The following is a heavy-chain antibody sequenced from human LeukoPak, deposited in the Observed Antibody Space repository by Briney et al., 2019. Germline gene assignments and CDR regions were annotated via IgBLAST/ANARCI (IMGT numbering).Heavy chain of an antibody. V-gene: IGHV3-48*01. CDR1: GFTFSTYS. Sequence: GVSLRLFCGACGFTFSTYSMNWVRQAPGKGLEWVSYISSRSSTIYYVDSVEGRFTISRDNAKNSLYLQMNSLRAEDTAVYYCASDLDTYYGMDVWGQGTTVTVSS. D-gene: IGHD5-18*01. J-gene: IGHJ6*02. CDR2: ISSRSSTI. CDR3: ASDLDTYYGMDV.